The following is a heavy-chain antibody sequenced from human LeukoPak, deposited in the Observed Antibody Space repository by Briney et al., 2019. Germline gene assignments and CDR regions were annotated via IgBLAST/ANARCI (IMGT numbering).Heavy chain of an antibody. CDR1: GFTFEDYG. CDR2: INWNGGST. D-gene: IGHD3-10*01. V-gene: IGHV3-20*01. Sequence: GGSLRLSCAASGFTFEDYGMSWVRQAPGKGLEWVSGINWNGGSTGYADSVKGRFTISRDNAKNSLYLQMNSLRAEDTALYHCARDGPVGELPDWGQGALVTVSS. J-gene: IGHJ4*02. CDR3: ARDGPVGELPD.